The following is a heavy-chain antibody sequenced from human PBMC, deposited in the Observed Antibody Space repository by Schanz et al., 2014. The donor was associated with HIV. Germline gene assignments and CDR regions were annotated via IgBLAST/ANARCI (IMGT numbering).Heavy chain of an antibody. D-gene: IGHD4-4*01. CDR1: GGSLSPYY. CDR3: ARELLTTVTPSFDS. V-gene: IGHV4-34*02. J-gene: IGHJ4*02. CDR2: ISHGGSP. Sequence: QVQLQQWGAGLLKPSETLSLRCAVFGGSLSPYYWSWIRQSPGKGPEWIGEISHGGSPNYNPSLEGRVTISIDTSKNQFSLNLRSVTAADTAVYYCARELLTTVTPSFDSWGQGILVTVSS.